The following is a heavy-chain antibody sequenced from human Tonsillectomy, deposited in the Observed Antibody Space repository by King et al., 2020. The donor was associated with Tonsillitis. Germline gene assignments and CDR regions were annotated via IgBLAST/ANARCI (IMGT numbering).Heavy chain of an antibody. CDR3: ARVYPFFYDSRGYSDYYYGIDV. CDR1: GFTFSRYS. D-gene: IGHD3-22*01. J-gene: IGHJ6*02. V-gene: IGHV3-21*01. CDR2: ITSSSSDI. Sequence: VQLVESGGGLVKPGGSLRLSCAASGFTFSRYSMNWVRQAPGKGLEWVSSITSSSSDIYYTDSVKGRFTISRDNTKKSLYLQMNSLRAEDTAVYYCARVYPFFYDSRGYSDYYYGIDVWGQGTTVTVSS.